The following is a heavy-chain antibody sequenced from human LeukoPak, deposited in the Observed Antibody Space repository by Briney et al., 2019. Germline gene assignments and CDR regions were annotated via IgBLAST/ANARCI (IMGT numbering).Heavy chain of an antibody. Sequence: GGSLRLSCAASGFTFSNYAMSWVRQAPGKGLEWVSGISGSGGSTYYADSVKGRFTISRDNSKNTLYLQMNSLRAEGTAVYYCARGMEAYYYGMDVWGQGTTVTVSS. CDR3: ARGMEAYYYGMDV. J-gene: IGHJ6*02. V-gene: IGHV3-23*01. CDR2: ISGSGGST. CDR1: GFTFSNYA. D-gene: IGHD3-3*01.